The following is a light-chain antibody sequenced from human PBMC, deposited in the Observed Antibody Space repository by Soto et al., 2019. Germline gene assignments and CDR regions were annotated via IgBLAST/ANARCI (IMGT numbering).Light chain of an antibody. V-gene: IGLV2-8*01. CDR3: SSYAGSNNLV. J-gene: IGLJ2*01. CDR2: EVN. Sequence: QSALTQPPSASGSPGQSVTISCTGTSSDVGGYDYVSWYQQRPGKAPKLMIYEVNQRPSGGPDRFSGSKSGNTASLTVSGLQAEDEADYYCSSYAGSNNLVFGGGTKLTVL. CDR1: SSDVGGYDY.